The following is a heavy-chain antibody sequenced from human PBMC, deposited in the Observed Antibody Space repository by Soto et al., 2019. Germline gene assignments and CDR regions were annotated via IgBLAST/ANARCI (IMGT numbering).Heavy chain of an antibody. CDR3: AREYCSSTSCYQYGMDV. CDR1: GFTFSSYG. D-gene: IGHD2-2*01. CDR2: IWYDGSNK. J-gene: IGHJ6*02. Sequence: QVQLVESGGGVVQPGRSLRLSCAASGFTFSSYGMHWVRQAPGKGLEWVAVIWYDGSNKYYADSVKGRFTISRDNSKNTLYLQMNSLRAEDTAVYYCAREYCSSTSCYQYGMDVWGQGTTVTVSS. V-gene: IGHV3-33*01.